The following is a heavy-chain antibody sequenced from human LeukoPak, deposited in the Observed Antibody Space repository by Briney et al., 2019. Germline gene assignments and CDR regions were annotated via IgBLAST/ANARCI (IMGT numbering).Heavy chain of an antibody. J-gene: IGHJ4*02. D-gene: IGHD3-22*01. Sequence: SGPALVKPTQTLTLTCTFSGFSLSTSAMCVSWIRQPPGKALEWLARNDWDDDKYYCTSLKTRLTISKDTSKNQVVLTMTNMDPVDTATYYRARLTRDYDSSGYDFDYWGQGTLVTVSS. V-gene: IGHV2-70*11. CDR2: NDWDDDK. CDR3: ARLTRDYDSSGYDFDY. CDR1: GFSLSTSAMC.